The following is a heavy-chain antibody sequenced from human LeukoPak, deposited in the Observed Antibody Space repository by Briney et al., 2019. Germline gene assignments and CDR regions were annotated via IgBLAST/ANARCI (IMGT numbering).Heavy chain of an antibody. CDR3: AREGVQLWLFDY. D-gene: IGHD5-18*01. J-gene: IGHJ4*02. Sequence: GGSLRLSCAASGFTFSSYAMHWVRQAPGKGLEGVAVISYDGSNKYYADSVKGRFTISRDNSKNTLYLQMNSLRAEDTAVYYCAREGVQLWLFDYWGQGTLVTVSS. V-gene: IGHV3-30-3*01. CDR1: GFTFSSYA. CDR2: ISYDGSNK.